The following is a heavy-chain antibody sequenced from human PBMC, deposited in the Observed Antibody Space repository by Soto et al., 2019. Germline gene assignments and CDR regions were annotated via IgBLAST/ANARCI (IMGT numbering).Heavy chain of an antibody. Sequence: GASVKVSCKASGGTFSSYAISWVRQAPGQGLEWMGGIIPIFGTANYAQKFQGRVTITADESTSTAYMELSSLRSEDTAVYYCARGYDATNYYYYYGMDVWGQGTTVTVSS. D-gene: IGHD5-12*01. J-gene: IGHJ6*02. CDR2: IIPIFGTA. V-gene: IGHV1-69*13. CDR1: GGTFSSYA. CDR3: ARGYDATNYYYYYGMDV.